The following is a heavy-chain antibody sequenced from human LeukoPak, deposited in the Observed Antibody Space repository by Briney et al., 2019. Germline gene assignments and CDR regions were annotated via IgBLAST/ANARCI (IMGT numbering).Heavy chain of an antibody. D-gene: IGHD3-22*01. V-gene: IGHV3-53*01. CDR3: ANSPYYYDSSGPTYYFDY. J-gene: IGHJ4*02. CDR2: IYSDGST. Sequence: GGSLRLSCTVSGFTVSNNYMTWVRQAPGKGLEWVSVIYSDGSTYYAESVKGRFTISRDNSKNTLYLQMNSLRAEDTAVYYCANSPYYYDSSGPTYYFDYWGQGTLVTVSS. CDR1: GFTVSNNY.